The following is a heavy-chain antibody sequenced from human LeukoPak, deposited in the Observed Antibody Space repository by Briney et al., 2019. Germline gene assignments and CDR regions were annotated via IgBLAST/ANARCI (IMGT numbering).Heavy chain of an antibody. CDR2: IKQDGSEK. D-gene: IGHD3-22*01. CDR3: ARDSPPYYYDSSGYYI. V-gene: IGHV3-7*01. J-gene: IGHJ3*02. CDR1: GFTFSSYS. Sequence: GGSLRLSCAASGFTFSSYSMNWVRQAPGKGLEWVANIKQDGSEKYYVDSVKGRFTISRDNAKNSLYLQMNSLRAEDTAVYYCARDSPPYYYDSSGYYIWGQGTMVTVSS.